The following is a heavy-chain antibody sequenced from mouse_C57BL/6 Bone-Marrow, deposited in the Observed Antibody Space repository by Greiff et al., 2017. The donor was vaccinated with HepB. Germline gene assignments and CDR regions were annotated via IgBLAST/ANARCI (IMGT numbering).Heavy chain of an antibody. CDR1: GFTFSSYG. Sequence: EVKLVESGGDLVKPGGSLKLSCAASGFTFSSYGMSWVRQTPDKRLEWVATISSGGSYTYYPDSVKGRFTISRDNAKNTLYLQMSSLKSEDTAMYYCARKCKAWFAYWGQGTLVTVSA. CDR3: ARKCKAWFAY. D-gene: IGHD1-3*01. CDR2: ISSGGSYT. J-gene: IGHJ3*01. V-gene: IGHV5-6*02.